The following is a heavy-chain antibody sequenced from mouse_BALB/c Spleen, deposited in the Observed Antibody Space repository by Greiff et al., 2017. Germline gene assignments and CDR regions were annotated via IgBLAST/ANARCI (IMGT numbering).Heavy chain of an antibody. CDR2: ISDGGSYT. D-gene: IGHD1-1*01. J-gene: IGHJ4*01. CDR3: ARDRGDYYGSSYVYYAMDY. Sequence: EVQVVESGGGLVKPGGSLKLSCAASGFTFSDYYMYWVRQTPEKRLEWVATISDGGSYTYYPDSVKGRFTISRDNAKNNLYLQMSSLKSEDTAMYYCARDRGDYYGSSYVYYAMDYWGQGTSVTVSS. CDR1: GFTFSDYY. V-gene: IGHV5-4*02.